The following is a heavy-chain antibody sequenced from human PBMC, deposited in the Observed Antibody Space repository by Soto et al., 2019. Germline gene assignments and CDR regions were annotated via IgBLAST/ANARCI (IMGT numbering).Heavy chain of an antibody. CDR2: ISWNSGSI. J-gene: IGHJ6*03. D-gene: IGHD2-15*01. V-gene: IGHV3-9*01. Sequence: EVQLVESGGGLVQPGRSLRLSCAASGFTFDDYAMHWVRQAPGKGLEWVSGISWNSGSIGYADSVKGRFTISRDNAKNSLYLQMNSLRDEDTALYYCAKGLRMSYYYRYVGGNGTTVNVSS. CDR1: GFTFDDYA. CDR3: AKGLRMSYYYRYV.